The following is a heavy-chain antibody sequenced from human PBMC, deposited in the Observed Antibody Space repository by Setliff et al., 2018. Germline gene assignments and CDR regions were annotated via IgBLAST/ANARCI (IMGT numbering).Heavy chain of an antibody. CDR3: ARGLHSGTYWGTRPLGLDY. Sequence: PSETLSLTCAVYGGSFSGYYWNWIRQAPGKGLEWIGEINHRGTTSYTPSLKGRVTISVDTSKNLFSLKLSSVTAADTAVYFCARGLHSGTYWGTRPLGLDYWGQGSLVTVSS. V-gene: IGHV4-34*01. CDR2: INHRGTT. D-gene: IGHD1-26*01. CDR1: GGSFSGYY. J-gene: IGHJ4*02.